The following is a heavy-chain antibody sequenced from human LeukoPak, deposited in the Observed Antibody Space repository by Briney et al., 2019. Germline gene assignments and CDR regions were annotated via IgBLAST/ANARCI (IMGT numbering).Heavy chain of an antibody. CDR2: IIPIFGTA. CDR1: GGTFSNYA. V-gene: IGHV1-69*13. J-gene: IGHJ5*02. Sequence: SVKVSCXASGGTFSNYAISWVRQARGQGLEWMGGIIPIFGTANYAQKFQGRVTITADESTSTAYMELSSLRSEDTAVYYCARLPEYCSSTSCYRAWGQGTLVTVSS. D-gene: IGHD2-2*02. CDR3: ARLPEYCSSTSCYRA.